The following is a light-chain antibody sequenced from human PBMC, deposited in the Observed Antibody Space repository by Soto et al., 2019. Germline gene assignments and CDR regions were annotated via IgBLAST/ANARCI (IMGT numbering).Light chain of an antibody. CDR3: QHYGSSLFT. CDR1: QSVSSSY. CDR2: AAS. V-gene: IGKV3-20*01. J-gene: IGKJ3*01. Sequence: EIVLTQSPGTLSLSPGERATLSCRASQSVSSSYLAWYQQKPGQAPRLLIYAASSRAPGIPDRFSGSGSGTAFTLTISRLEPEDFAVYYCQHYGSSLFTFGPGTKVDIK.